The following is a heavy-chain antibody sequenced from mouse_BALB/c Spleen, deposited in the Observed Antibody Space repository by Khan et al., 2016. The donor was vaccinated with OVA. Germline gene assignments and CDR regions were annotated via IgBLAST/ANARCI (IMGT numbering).Heavy chain of an antibody. V-gene: IGHV3-2*02. CDR2: ISYSGVT. CDR3: ARGNYYGYYFDY. Sequence: EVQLQESGPGLVKPSQSLSLTCTVTGYSITSGYAWNWIRQFPGNKLEWMGYISYSGVTSYTPSLKSRISITRETSKNQFFLQLNSVTTEVTASYCCARGNYYGYYFDYWGQGTTLTVSS. J-gene: IGHJ2*01. CDR1: GYSITSGYA. D-gene: IGHD1-1*01.